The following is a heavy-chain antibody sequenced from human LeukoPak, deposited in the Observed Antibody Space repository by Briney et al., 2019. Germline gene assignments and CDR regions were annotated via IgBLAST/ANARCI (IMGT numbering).Heavy chain of an antibody. CDR3: ERHGFYYASEPLFDY. CDR2: IYYSGST. D-gene: IGHD3-10*01. V-gene: IGHV4-39*01. J-gene: IGHJ4*02. Sequence: SEPLSLSCIVSCDRINRKSNYWRWLRQPAARELERFGSIYYSGSTDYNPSLKSRVTISADASKNRFSLRLSCVTATDTAVYYCERHGFYYASEPLFDYWGQGILVTVSS. CDR1: CDRINRKSNY.